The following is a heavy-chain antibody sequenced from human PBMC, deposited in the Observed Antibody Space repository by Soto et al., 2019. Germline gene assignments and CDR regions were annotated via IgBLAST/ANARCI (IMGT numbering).Heavy chain of an antibody. V-gene: IGHV4-4*07. Sequence: SETLSLTCTVCGGCIRSYYWSWIRQPAGKGLEWIGRIYTSGSTNYNPSLKSRVTMSVDTSKNQFSLKLSSVTAADTAVYYCARSCSSNSCHSFFDYCGPGPMGTVSS. D-gene: IGHD2-2*02. CDR3: ARSCSSNSCHSFFDY. CDR2: IYTSGST. CDR1: GGCIRSYY. J-gene: IGHJ4*02.